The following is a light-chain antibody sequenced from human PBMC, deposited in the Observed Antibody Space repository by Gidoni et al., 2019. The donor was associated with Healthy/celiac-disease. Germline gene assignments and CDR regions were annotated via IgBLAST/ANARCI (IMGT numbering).Light chain of an antibody. CDR1: QSVSSY. J-gene: IGKJ4*01. V-gene: IGKV3-11*01. CDR3: QQRSNWPPLT. Sequence: EIVLTQSPATLSSSPGERATLSCRASQSVSSYLAWYQQKPGQAPRLLIYDASNRATGIPARFSGSGSGTDFTLTISSLEPEDFAVYYCQQRSNWPPLTFGGGTKVKVK. CDR2: DAS.